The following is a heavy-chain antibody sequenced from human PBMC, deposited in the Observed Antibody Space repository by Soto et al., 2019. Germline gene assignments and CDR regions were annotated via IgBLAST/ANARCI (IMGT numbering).Heavy chain of an antibody. V-gene: IGHV3-7*01. CDR1: GFTFSNYW. J-gene: IGHJ4*02. D-gene: IGHD2-15*01. Sequence: GGSLRLSCSASGFTFSNYWMTWVRQAPGKGLEWVANIKEDGSEKHYVDSVKGRFTISRDNAKNSLYLQMNSLRVEDTAVYFCSRDVVVGAKALNYWGQGALVTVSS. CDR2: IKEDGSEK. CDR3: SRDVVVGAKALNY.